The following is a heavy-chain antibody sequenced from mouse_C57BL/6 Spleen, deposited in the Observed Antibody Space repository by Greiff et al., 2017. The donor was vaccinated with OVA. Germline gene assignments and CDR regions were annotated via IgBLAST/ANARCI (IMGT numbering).Heavy chain of an antibody. V-gene: IGHV1-72*01. CDR1: GYTFTSYW. J-gene: IGHJ3*01. Sequence: QVQLQQPGAELVKPRASVKLSCKASGYTFTSYWMHWVKQRPGRGLEWIGRIDPNSGGTKYNEKFKSKATLTVDKPSSTAYMQLSSLTSEDSAVYSGARGAVITTVVSPFAYWGQGTLVTVSA. CDR2: IDPNSGGT. D-gene: IGHD1-1*01. CDR3: ARGAVITTVVSPFAY.